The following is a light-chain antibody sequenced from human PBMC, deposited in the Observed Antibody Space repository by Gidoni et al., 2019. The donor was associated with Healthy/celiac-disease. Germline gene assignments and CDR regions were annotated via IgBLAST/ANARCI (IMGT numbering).Light chain of an antibody. Sequence: QSALTHPRSVSGAPGQSVTISCTGTSSDVGGYNYVSWYQQHPGKAPKLMIYDVSKRPSGVPDRFSGSKSGNTASLTISGLQAEDEADYYCCSYAGSYTPCVFGGGTKLTVL. CDR3: CSYAGSYTPCV. J-gene: IGLJ3*02. V-gene: IGLV2-11*01. CDR1: SSDVGGYNY. CDR2: DVS.